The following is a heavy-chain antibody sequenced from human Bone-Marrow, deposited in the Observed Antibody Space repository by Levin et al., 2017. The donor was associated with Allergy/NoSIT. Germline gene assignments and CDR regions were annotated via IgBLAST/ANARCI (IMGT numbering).Heavy chain of an antibody. CDR2: VLNDGEKK. Sequence: SGITFSYYDMHWVRQAPGKGLEWVAVVLNDGEKKYYEVSVMGRFSISRDNSKNTLYLQMNSLRPEDTAVYYCAKQGSLGPYYFDYWGQGTLVTVSS. D-gene: IGHD7-27*01. CDR3: AKQGSLGPYYFDY. J-gene: IGHJ4*02. V-gene: IGHV3-30*18. CDR1: GITFSYYD.